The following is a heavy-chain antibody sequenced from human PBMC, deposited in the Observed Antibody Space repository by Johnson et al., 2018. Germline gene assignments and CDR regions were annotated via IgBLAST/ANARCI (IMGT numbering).Heavy chain of an antibody. Sequence: VQLVQSGGGLVQPGGSLRLSCAASGFTFSDHYMDWVRQAPGKGLEWVGRIRNRAHSYTTEYAAYVKGRFIISREDSRNSLYLQMNSLQTEDTALYYCVRGRIHVGHPYDMDVGGSGTTVTVSS. CDR1: GFTFSDHY. J-gene: IGHJ6*03. CDR3: VRGRIHVGHPYDMDV. CDR2: IRNRAHSYTT. D-gene: IGHD1-26*01. V-gene: IGHV3-72*01.